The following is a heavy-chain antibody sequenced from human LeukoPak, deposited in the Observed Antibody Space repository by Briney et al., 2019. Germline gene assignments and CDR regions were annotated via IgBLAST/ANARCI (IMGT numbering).Heavy chain of an antibody. J-gene: IGHJ4*02. V-gene: IGHV3-30*02. CDR3: AKERYYDSSGYLE. Sequence: GGSLRLSCAASGFTFSSYGMHWVRQAPGKGLEWVAFIRYDGSNKYYADSVKGRFTISRDNSKNTLYLQMNSLRAEDTAVYYCAKERYYDSSGYLEWGQGTLVTVSS. CDR2: IRYDGSNK. D-gene: IGHD3-22*01. CDR1: GFTFSSYG.